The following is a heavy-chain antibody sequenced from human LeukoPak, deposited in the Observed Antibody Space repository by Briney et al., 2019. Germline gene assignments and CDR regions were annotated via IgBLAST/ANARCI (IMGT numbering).Heavy chain of an antibody. V-gene: IGHV4-30-4*08. CDR3: ARVSTSYSSGWSGVDY. J-gene: IGHJ4*02. D-gene: IGHD6-19*01. Sequence: SETLSLTCTVSGGSISSGDYYWSWIRQPPGKGLEWIGYIYYSGSTYYNPSLKSRVTISVDTSKNQFSLKLSSVTAADTAVYYCARVSTSYSSGWSGVDYWGQGTLVTVSS. CDR1: GGSISSGDYY. CDR2: IYYSGST.